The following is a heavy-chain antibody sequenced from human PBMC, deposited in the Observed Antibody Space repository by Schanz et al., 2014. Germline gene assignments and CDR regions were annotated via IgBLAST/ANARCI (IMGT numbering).Heavy chain of an antibody. V-gene: IGHV3-23*04. CDR1: GFTFRDYQ. D-gene: IGHD3-10*01. J-gene: IGHJ5*01. CDR2: ISGSGDNT. CDR3: AKDFTGSGIFFNS. Sequence: EVQLVESGGCLVKPGGSLRLSCATSGFTFRDYQMTWIRQAPGKGLEWVSAISGSGDNTFYADSVRGRFTISRDNSRNTLYLQMNSLRAEDTAVYYCAKDFTGSGIFFNSWGQGTLVSVSS.